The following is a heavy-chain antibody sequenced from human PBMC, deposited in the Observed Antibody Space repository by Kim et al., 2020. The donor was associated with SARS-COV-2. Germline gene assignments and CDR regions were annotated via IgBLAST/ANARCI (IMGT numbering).Heavy chain of an antibody. CDR1: GFTFSSYG. Sequence: GGSLRLSCAASGFTFSSYGMHWVRQAPGKGLEWVAVIWYDGSNKYYADSVKGRFTISRDNSKNTLYLQMNSLRAEDTAVYYCARVGGVYSSSSIRYYYGMDVWGQGTTVTVSS. J-gene: IGHJ6*02. CDR2: IWYDGSNK. V-gene: IGHV3-33*01. CDR3: ARVGGVYSSSSIRYYYGMDV. D-gene: IGHD6-6*01.